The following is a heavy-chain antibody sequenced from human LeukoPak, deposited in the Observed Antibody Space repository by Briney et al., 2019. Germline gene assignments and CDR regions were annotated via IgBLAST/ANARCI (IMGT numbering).Heavy chain of an antibody. V-gene: IGHV3-23*01. CDR3: AKWLTGYSSGWHDAFDI. Sequence: GGSLRLSCAASGFTFSSYAMSWVRQAPGKGLEWVSAISGSGGSTYYADSVKGRFTISRDNSKNTLYLQMNSLRAEDTAVYYCAKWLTGYSSGWHDAFDIWGQGTMVTVSS. D-gene: IGHD6-19*01. CDR2: ISGSGGST. CDR1: GFTFSSYA. J-gene: IGHJ3*02.